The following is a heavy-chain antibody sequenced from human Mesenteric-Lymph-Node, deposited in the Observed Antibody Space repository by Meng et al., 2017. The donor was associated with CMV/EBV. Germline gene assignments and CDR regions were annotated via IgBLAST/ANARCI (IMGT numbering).Heavy chain of an antibody. J-gene: IGHJ4*02. CDR3: AKDTGYRPYYFDF. CDR1: GFTFSSHA. CDR2: ITNRASYT. Sequence: GESLKISCAASGFTFSSHAMSWVRQAPGKGLEWVSIITNRASYTHYADSVKGRFTISRDNSKNTLYLQMNSLRAEDTAVYYCAKDTGYRPYYFDFWGQGTLVTVSS. V-gene: IGHV3-23*01. D-gene: IGHD5-18*01.